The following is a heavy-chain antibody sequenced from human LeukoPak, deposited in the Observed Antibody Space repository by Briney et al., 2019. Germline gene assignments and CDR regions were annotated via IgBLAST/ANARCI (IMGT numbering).Heavy chain of an antibody. Sequence: PSETLSLTCAVYGGSFSGYYWSWIRQPPGKGLEWIGEINHSGSTNYNPPLKSRVTISVDTSKNQFSLKLSSVTAADTAVYYCASLRPARFDPWGQGTLVTVSS. CDR3: ASLRPARFDP. CDR2: INHSGST. CDR1: GGSFSGYY. J-gene: IGHJ5*02. V-gene: IGHV4-34*01.